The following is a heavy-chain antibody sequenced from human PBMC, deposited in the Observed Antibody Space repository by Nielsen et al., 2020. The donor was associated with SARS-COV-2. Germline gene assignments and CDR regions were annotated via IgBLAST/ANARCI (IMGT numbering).Heavy chain of an antibody. Sequence: GESLRISCAASGFTFSSYAMHRVRQAPGKGLEWVAVISYDGSNKYYADSVKGRFTISRDNSKNTLYLQMNSLRAEDTAVYYCAKDLASGWYDYWGQGTLVTVSS. CDR3: AKDLASGWYDY. V-gene: IGHV3-30-3*01. CDR2: ISYDGSNK. J-gene: IGHJ4*02. CDR1: GFTFSSYA. D-gene: IGHD6-19*01.